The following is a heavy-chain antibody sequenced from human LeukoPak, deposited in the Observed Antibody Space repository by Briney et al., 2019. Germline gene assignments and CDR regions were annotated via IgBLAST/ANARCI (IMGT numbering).Heavy chain of an antibody. CDR1: TFTFSNYW. V-gene: IGHV3-7*01. D-gene: IGHD5-12*01. Sequence: SGGSLRLSCAASTFTFSNYWMNWVHQAPGKGLEWVATIKHDGSEKHYVDSVEGRFTISRDNAMNSLYLQMNSLGAEDTAVYYCARDRGLSGYDLCDYWGQGTLVTVSS. CDR2: IKHDGSEK. J-gene: IGHJ4*02. CDR3: ARDRGLSGYDLCDY.